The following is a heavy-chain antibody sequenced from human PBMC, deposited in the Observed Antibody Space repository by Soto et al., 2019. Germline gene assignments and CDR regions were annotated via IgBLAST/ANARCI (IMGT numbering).Heavy chain of an antibody. V-gene: IGHV3-23*01. J-gene: IGHJ4*02. CDR1: GFTFSSYA. D-gene: IGHD3-10*01. CDR2: IGVGGGDR. Sequence: EVQLLESGGGLVQPGGSLRLSCAAPGFTFSSYAMSWVRQAPGKGLEWVSIIGVGGGDRYYPESVKGRFTISRDNARDTLYLEMNSLRDEDTAVYYCARVRFGELVWGQGTLVTVSS. CDR3: ARVRFGELV.